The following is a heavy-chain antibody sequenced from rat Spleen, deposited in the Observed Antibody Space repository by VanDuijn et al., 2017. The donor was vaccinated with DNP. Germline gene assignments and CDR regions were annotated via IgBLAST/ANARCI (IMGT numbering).Heavy chain of an antibody. V-gene: IGHV5S10*01. J-gene: IGHJ2*01. D-gene: IGHD1-5*01. CDR1: GFTFSDYA. CDR3: ATPYRD. CDR2: ISTSGSRT. Sequence: EVQLVKSGGGLVQPGNSLKLSCAASGFTFSDYAMAWVRQSPKKGLEWVATISTSGSRTYYPDSVKGRFTISRDNAKSILYLQMDSLRSEDTATYYCATPYRDWGQGVMVTVSS.